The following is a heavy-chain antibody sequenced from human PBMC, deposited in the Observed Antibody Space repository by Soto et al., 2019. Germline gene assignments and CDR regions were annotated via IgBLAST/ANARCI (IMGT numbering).Heavy chain of an antibody. J-gene: IGHJ5*02. D-gene: IGHD3-16*01. CDR1: GGSISSSSYY. V-gene: IGHV4-39*07. Sequence: SETLSLTCTVSGGSISSSSYYWGWIRQPPGKGLEWIGSIYYSGSTYYNPSLKSRVTISVDTSKNQFSLKLSSVTAADTAVYYCARDLGGIFNWFDPWGQGTLVTVSS. CDR3: ARDLGGIFNWFDP. CDR2: IYYSGST.